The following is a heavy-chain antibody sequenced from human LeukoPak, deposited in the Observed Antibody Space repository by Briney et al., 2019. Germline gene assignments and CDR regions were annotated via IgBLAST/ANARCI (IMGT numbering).Heavy chain of an antibody. CDR3: ARDQRDSSGWYGWFDP. CDR2: ISSSGSTI. V-gene: IGHV3-48*03. J-gene: IGHJ5*02. D-gene: IGHD6-19*01. CDR1: GFTFSSYE. Sequence: GGSLRLSCAASGFTFSSYEMNWVRQAPGKGLEWVSYISSSGSTIYYADSVKGRFTISRDNAKNSLYLQMNSLRAEDTAVYYCARDQRDSSGWYGWFDPWGQGTLATVSS.